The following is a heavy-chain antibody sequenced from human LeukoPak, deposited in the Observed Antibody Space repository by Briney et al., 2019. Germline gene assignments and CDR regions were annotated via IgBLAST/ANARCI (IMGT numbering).Heavy chain of an antibody. D-gene: IGHD1-26*01. CDR3: TRGTAFIVGATGWYFDL. Sequence: GGSLRLSCAASGFPFSSYWIAWVRQAPGKGLERVPSIKQDGGETFYVDSVKGRFTISRDNAKNSLYLQMNSLRAEDTAVYYCTRGTAFIVGATGWYFDLWGRGTLVTVSS. CDR1: GFPFSSYW. CDR2: IKQDGGET. V-gene: IGHV3-7*01. J-gene: IGHJ2*01.